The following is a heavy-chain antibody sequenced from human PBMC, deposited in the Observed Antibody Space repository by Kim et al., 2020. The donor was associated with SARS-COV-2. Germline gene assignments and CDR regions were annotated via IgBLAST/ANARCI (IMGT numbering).Heavy chain of an antibody. V-gene: IGHV4-39*07. CDR1: GGSISSSSYY. D-gene: IGHD3-10*01. CDR3: ARVLHSPMVRGVTWFDP. J-gene: IGHJ5*02. CDR2: IYYSGST. Sequence: SETLSLTCTVSGGSISSSSYYWGWIRQPPGKGLEWIGSIYYSGSTYYNPSLKSRVTISVDTSKNQFSLKLSSVTAADTAVYYCARVLHSPMVRGVTWFDPWGQGTLVTVSS.